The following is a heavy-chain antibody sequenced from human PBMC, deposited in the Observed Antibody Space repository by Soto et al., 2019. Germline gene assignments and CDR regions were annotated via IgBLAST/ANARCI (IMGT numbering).Heavy chain of an antibody. CDR3: ASRDSSGYYRLDY. D-gene: IGHD3-22*01. Sequence: SETLSLTCAVYGGSFSGYYWSWIRQPPGKGLEWIGEINHSGSTNYNPSLKSRVTISVDTSKNQFSLKLSSVTAADTAVYYCASRDSSGYYRLDYWGQGTLVTVSS. CDR2: INHSGST. V-gene: IGHV4-34*01. J-gene: IGHJ4*02. CDR1: GGSFSGYY.